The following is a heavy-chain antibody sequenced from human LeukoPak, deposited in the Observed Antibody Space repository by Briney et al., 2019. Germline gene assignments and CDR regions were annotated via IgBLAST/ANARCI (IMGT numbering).Heavy chain of an antibody. CDR3: AKPSSSWYFFFLGGDY. Sequence: TGGSLRLSCAASGFTFSSYAMSWVRQAPGKGLEWVSAISGSGGSTYYADSVKGRFTISRDNSKNTLYLQMNSLRAEDTAVYYCAKPSSSWYFFFLGGDYWGQGTLVTVSS. CDR2: ISGSGGST. V-gene: IGHV3-23*01. CDR1: GFTFSSYA. J-gene: IGHJ4*02. D-gene: IGHD6-13*01.